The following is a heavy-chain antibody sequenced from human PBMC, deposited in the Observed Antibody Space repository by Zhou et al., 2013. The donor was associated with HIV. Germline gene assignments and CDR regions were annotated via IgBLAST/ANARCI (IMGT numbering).Heavy chain of an antibody. CDR3: ARVRDGYNNGEYYFDF. CDR2: IIPILNVA. Sequence: QVQLVQSGAEVKKAGSSVKVSCKASGGTFNNYAFTWVRQAPGQGLEWMGRIIPILNVATYAQNFQGRLSITADKSTSTTYMDLSNLRSDDTAVYYCARVRDGYNNGEYYFDFWGQGTLVTVSS. CDR1: GGTFNNYA. J-gene: IGHJ4*02. D-gene: IGHD5-12*01. V-gene: IGHV1-69*04.